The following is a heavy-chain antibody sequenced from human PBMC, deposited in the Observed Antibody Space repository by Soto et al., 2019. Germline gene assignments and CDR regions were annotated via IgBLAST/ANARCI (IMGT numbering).Heavy chain of an antibody. V-gene: IGHV3-21*01. Sequence: EVQLVESGGGLVKPGGSLRLSCAASGFTFSSYTMKWVRQAPGKGLEWVASISSSYYIKYADSVKGRFTISRDNAKNSLYLQMNSLRAEDTAVYYCARGDVVVLTATSNFDYWGRGTLVTVSS. CDR3: ARGDVVVLTATSNFDY. D-gene: IGHD2-21*02. CDR2: ISSSYYI. CDR1: GFTFSSYT. J-gene: IGHJ4*02.